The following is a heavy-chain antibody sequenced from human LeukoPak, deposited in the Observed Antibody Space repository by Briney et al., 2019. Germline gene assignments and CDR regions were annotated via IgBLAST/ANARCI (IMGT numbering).Heavy chain of an antibody. D-gene: IGHD1-26*01. V-gene: IGHV4-4*07. J-gene: IGHJ3*02. CDR2: IYTSGST. CDR3: ARDPGVGATTLGAFDI. CDR1: GGSISTYY. Sequence: SETLSLTCTVSGGSISTYYWSWIRQAAGKGLEWIGRIYTSGSTNYNPSLKSRVTMSVDTSKNQFYLKLNSVTAADTAVYYCARDPGVGATTLGAFDIWGQGTMVTVSS.